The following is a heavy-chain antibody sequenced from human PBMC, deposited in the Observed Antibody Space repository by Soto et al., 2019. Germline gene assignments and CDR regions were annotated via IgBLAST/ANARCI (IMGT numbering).Heavy chain of an antibody. CDR1: GFSLSTSGVG. J-gene: IGHJ5*02. D-gene: IGHD4-17*01. V-gene: IGHV2-5*02. CDR2: ISWDDDK. CDR3: AYSRNETVTP. Sequence: QITLKESGPTLVKPTQTLTLTCTFSGFSLSTSGVGVGWIRQPPGKALEWLALISWDDDKRYSPSLKSRVSISKDTSKTQVVLTMTNMDPVDTATYYCAYSRNETVTPWGQGTLVTVSS.